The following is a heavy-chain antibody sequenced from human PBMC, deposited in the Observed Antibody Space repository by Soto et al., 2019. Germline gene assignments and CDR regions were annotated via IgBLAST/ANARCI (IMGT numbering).Heavy chain of an antibody. Sequence: PTATQSLTYAVSGGYIISGNWWTWVHKSPQRGLEYIGEIFHDGTANYYPSFERRVAISVDTSKNQFSLKLTSVTAADTAIYFCARLVYDTRLNYMYFDFWGQGTLVTVSS. CDR2: IFHDGTA. D-gene: IGHD3-10*01. CDR1: GGYIISGNW. V-gene: IGHV4-4*01. CDR3: ARLVYDTRLNYMYFDF. J-gene: IGHJ4*02.